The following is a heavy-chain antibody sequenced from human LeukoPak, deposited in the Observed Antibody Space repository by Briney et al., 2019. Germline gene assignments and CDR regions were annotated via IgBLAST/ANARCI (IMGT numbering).Heavy chain of an antibody. J-gene: IGHJ4*02. Sequence: GGALSLSCAASVFTFSSYAMSWVRQAPGKGLEWVSAISGSGGSTYYADSVKGRFTISRDNSKNTLYLQMNSLRAEDTAVYYCAKGDDSSGYYPGGADYWGQGTLVTVSS. CDR2: ISGSGGST. CDR1: VFTFSSYA. V-gene: IGHV3-23*01. CDR3: AKGDDSSGYYPGGADY. D-gene: IGHD3-22*01.